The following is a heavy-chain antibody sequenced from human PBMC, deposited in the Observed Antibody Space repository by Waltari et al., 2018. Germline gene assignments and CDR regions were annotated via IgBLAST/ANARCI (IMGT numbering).Heavy chain of an antibody. D-gene: IGHD2-21*02. Sequence: EVQVLESGGGLVQPGGSVRLSCTASGLRFSTYGMSGVRQAPGKGLEWVSSSSGTTDRINYADSVEGRFTISRDNSKNTLYLQMNSLRVEDTAVYYCATGGADWFADCHSIHWGQGTLVTVSS. V-gene: IGHV3-23*01. CDR1: GLRFSTYG. CDR3: ATGGADWFADCHSIH. J-gene: IGHJ4*02. CDR2: SSGTTDRI.